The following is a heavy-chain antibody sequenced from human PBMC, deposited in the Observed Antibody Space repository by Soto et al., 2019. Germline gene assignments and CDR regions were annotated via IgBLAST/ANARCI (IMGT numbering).Heavy chain of an antibody. CDR3: TSSAAAGTFGY. Sequence: PGGSLRLSCESSWFTVINNSMSWVRQAPGKGLEWVSVIYGGGGTNNAVSVKGRITISRDNPKKTRYIQMNGMRADYTAVYYCTSSAAAGTFGYWGQGTLVTVSS. CDR1: WFTVINNS. D-gene: IGHD6-13*01. CDR2: IYGGGGT. J-gene: IGHJ4*02. V-gene: IGHV3-53*01.